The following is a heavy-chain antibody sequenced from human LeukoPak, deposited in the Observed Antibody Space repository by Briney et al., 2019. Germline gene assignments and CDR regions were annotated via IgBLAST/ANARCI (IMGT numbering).Heavy chain of an antibody. CDR3: ARMMTTTPGPEYFQH. V-gene: IGHV3-7*01. Sequence: SGGSLRLSCAASGFTFSSYWMSWVRQAPGKGLEWVANIKQDGSEKHYVDSVKGRFTISRDNAKNSLYLQMNSLRAEDTAVYYCARMMTTTPGPEYFQHWGQGTLVTVSS. D-gene: IGHD5-24*01. J-gene: IGHJ1*01. CDR2: IKQDGSEK. CDR1: GFTFSSYW.